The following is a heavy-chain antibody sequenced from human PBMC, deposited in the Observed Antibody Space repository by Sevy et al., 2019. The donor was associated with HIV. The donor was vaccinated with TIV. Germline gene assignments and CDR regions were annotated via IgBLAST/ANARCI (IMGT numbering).Heavy chain of an antibody. CDR2: ISGSGGST. V-gene: IGHV3-23*01. J-gene: IGHJ6*02. CDR1: GFTFSSYA. CDR3: AKGAWSAQSSGMYV. D-gene: IGHD3-3*01. Sequence: GGPLRLSCAASGFTFSSYAMSWVRQAPGKGLEWVSAISGSGGSTYYADSVKGRFTISRDNSKNTLYLQMNSLRAEDTAVYYCAKGAWSAQSSGMYVWGQGTTVTVSS.